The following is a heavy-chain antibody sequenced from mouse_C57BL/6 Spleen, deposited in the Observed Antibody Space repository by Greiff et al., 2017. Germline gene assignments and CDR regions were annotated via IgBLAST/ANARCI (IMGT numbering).Heavy chain of an antibody. V-gene: IGHV1-61*01. CDR2: IYPSDSET. Sequence: QVQLQQPGAELVRPGSSVKLSCKASGYTFTSYWMDWVKQRPGQGLEWIGNIYPSDSETHYNQKFKDKATLTVDKSSSTAYMQLSSLTSEDSAVYYCARSLCYGSSQWYFDVWGTGTTVTVSS. CDR1: GYTFTSYW. CDR3: ARSLCYGSSQWYFDV. J-gene: IGHJ1*03. D-gene: IGHD1-1*01.